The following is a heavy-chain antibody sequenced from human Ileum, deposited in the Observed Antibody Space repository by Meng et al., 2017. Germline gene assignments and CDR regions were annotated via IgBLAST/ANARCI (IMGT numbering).Heavy chain of an antibody. Sequence: QVQLVQSGAEVKKPGASVKVSCKASGYIFTRYGIGWVRQAPGQGLEWMGWISAYSGNTKYAQKLQGRVTMTTDTSTSTAYTELRNLRSDDTAVYYCARDTVGTTLGDYWGQGTLVTVSS. CDR1: GYIFTRYG. CDR2: ISAYSGNT. V-gene: IGHV1-18*01. D-gene: IGHD4-23*01. CDR3: ARDTVGTTLGDY. J-gene: IGHJ4*02.